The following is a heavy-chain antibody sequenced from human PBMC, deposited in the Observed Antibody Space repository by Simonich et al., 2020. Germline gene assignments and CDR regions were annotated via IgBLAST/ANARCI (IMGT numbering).Heavy chain of an antibody. CDR3: TTESCSSTSCAGC. Sequence: EVQLVESGGGLVKPGGSLRLSCAASGFTFSNAWMSWVRQAPWRWQERAGRIQSNHDVGTTDYASPVKGRFTSSRDDSKNSLYMHVNRLEAEDAAEYYCTTESCSSTSCAGCWGQAALVNV. CDR2: IQSNHDVGTT. D-gene: IGHD2-2*01. V-gene: IGHV3-15*01. J-gene: IGHJ4*02. CDR1: GFTFSNAW.